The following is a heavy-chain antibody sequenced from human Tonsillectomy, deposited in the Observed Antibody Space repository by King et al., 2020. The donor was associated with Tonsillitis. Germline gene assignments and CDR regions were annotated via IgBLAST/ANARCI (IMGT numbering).Heavy chain of an antibody. CDR2: IYPGDADT. Sequence: QLVQSGAEVKKPGESLEISCKVSGYSFSMYCIAWVRQMPGKGLEWMGIIYPGDADTTYSPAFHGKVTMSVDRSTSTAYLHWSSLKASDTAMYYCARRGYSYGYDGHFDIWGQGTLVTVSS. V-gene: IGHV5-51*03. CDR3: ARRGYSYGYDGHFDI. D-gene: IGHD5-18*01. CDR1: GYSFSMYC. J-gene: IGHJ4*02.